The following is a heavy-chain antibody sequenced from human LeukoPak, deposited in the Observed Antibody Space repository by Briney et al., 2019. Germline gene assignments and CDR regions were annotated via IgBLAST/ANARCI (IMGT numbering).Heavy chain of an antibody. Sequence: GGSLRLSCAASGFTFSSYGMHWVRQAPGKGLEWVAVIWYDGSNKYYADSVKGRFTVSRDNAKNSLYLQMNSLTDEDTAVYYCARNPAGIGDYWGQGTLVTVSS. V-gene: IGHV3-33*01. CDR3: ARNPAGIGDY. CDR2: IWYDGSNK. D-gene: IGHD1-26*01. J-gene: IGHJ4*02. CDR1: GFTFSSYG.